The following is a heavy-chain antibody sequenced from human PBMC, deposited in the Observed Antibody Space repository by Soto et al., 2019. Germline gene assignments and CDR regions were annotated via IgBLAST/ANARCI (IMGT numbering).Heavy chain of an antibody. D-gene: IGHD3-10*01. CDR1: GFTFSSST. CDR2: ISSSSSYI. Sequence: LRLSCTGSGFTFSSSTMTWVRQGPGKGLEWVSSISSSSSYIYFADSLKGRFTISRDNAKNSLYLQMNSLRAEDTAVYYCARDIGEMSAVWGQGTQVTV. J-gene: IGHJ4*02. CDR3: ARDIGEMSAV. V-gene: IGHV3-21*06.